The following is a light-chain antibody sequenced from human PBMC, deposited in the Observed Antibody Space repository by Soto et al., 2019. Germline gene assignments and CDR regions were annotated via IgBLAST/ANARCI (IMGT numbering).Light chain of an antibody. CDR2: RSF. V-gene: IGKV1-39*01. J-gene: IGKJ4*01. CDR1: QDIDTH. Sequence: DIQMTQSPSSLSASLGDRVTITCRANQDIDTHLNWYQQKPGKAPKLLIFRSFALQSGVPSRFSGSGFGADFTLTITSLQREDFATCFCQQNYSPYVSFGGGSKVEI. CDR3: QQNYSPYVS.